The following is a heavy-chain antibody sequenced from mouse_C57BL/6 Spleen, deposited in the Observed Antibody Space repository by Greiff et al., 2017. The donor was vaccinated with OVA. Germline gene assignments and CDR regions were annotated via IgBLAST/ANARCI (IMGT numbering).Heavy chain of an antibody. J-gene: IGHJ4*01. Sequence: EVQLQESGPGLVKPSQSLSLTCSVTGYSITSGYYWNWIRQFPGNKLEWMGYISYDGSNNYNPSLKNRISITRDTSKNQFFLKLNSVTTEDTATYYCARGGLGLQGYAMDYWGQGTSVTVSS. CDR2: ISYDGSN. D-gene: IGHD3-1*01. V-gene: IGHV3-6*01. CDR3: ARGGLGLQGYAMDY. CDR1: GYSITSGYY.